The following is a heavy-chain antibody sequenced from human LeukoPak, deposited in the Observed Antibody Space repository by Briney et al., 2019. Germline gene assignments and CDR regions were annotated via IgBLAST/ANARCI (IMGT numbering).Heavy chain of an antibody. CDR2: IYTSGST. CDR1: GGSISSYY. CDR3: AREFGRLGSGYKDY. J-gene: IGHJ4*02. Sequence: SEILSLTCTVSGGSISSYYWSWIRQPAGKGLEWIGRIYTSGSTNYNPSLKSRVTMSVDTSKNQFSLKLSSVTAADTAVYYCAREFGRLGSGYKDYWGQGTLVTVSS. D-gene: IGHD3-22*01. V-gene: IGHV4-4*07.